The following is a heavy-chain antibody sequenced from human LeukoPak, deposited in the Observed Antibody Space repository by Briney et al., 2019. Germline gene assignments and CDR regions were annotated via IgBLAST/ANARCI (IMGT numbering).Heavy chain of an antibody. CDR1: GNSFGDYY. Sequence: SETLSLTCTVSGNSFGDYYWSWIRQPAGKGLEWIGRIYTSGSTTYNPSLKSRVTMSVDTSKSQFSLNLMSVTAADTAVYYCARERDGSGTQRGLDYRGQGTLVTVSS. CDR3: ARERDGSGTQRGLDY. D-gene: IGHD3-10*01. J-gene: IGHJ4*02. V-gene: IGHV4-4*07. CDR2: IYTSGST.